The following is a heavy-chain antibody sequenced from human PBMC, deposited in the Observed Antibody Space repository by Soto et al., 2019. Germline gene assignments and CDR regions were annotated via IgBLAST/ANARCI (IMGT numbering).Heavy chain of an antibody. D-gene: IGHD6-6*01. CDR3: ARDSRSSTSSYYSFGMDV. V-gene: IGHV6-1*01. CDR1: GDSVSSKSAA. J-gene: IGHJ6*02. CDR2: TYYRSKWYN. Sequence: SQTLSLTCAISGDSVSSKSAAWNWIRQSPSRGLEWLGRTYYRSKWYNDYAVSVKSRITINPDTSKNQFSLQLNSVTPEDTAVYFSARDSRSSTSSYYSFGMDVWGQGTTVTVSS.